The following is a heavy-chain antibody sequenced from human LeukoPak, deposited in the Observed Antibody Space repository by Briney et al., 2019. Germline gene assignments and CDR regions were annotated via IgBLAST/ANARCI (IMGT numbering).Heavy chain of an antibody. D-gene: IGHD2-21*01. Sequence: VGSLRLSCAASGFTFSSYAMSWVRQAPGKGLEWVSAISGSGGSTYYADSVKGRFTISRDNSKNTLYLQMNSLRAEDTAVYYCAKARDCGGDCYKYFQHWGQGTLVTVSS. V-gene: IGHV3-23*01. CDR2: ISGSGGST. CDR1: GFTFSSYA. CDR3: AKARDCGGDCYKYFQH. J-gene: IGHJ1*01.